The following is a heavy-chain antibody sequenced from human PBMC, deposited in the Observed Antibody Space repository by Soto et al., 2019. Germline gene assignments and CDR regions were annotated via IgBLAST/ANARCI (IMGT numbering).Heavy chain of an antibody. CDR3: ARGGAIADFYFDS. CDR2: IYYSGRT. J-gene: IGHJ4*02. CDR1: GGSVSSDYYY. V-gene: IGHV4-30-4*01. Sequence: QVPLQESGPGRVKPSESLSVTCTVSGGSVSSDYYYWSWIRQPPGRGLEWIGYIYYSGRTYYNPSLKSRLIISVDTSKNQFSLGLSSVTAADTAVYYCARGGAIADFYFDSWGQGILVSVSS. D-gene: IGHD1-26*01.